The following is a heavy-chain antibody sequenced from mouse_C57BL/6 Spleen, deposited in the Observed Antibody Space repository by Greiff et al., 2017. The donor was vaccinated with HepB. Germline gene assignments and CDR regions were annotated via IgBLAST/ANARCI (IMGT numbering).Heavy chain of an antibody. Sequence: QVHVKQPGTELVKPGASVKLSCKASGYTFTSYWMHWVKQRPGQGLEWIGNINPSNGGTNYNEKFKSKATLTVDKSSSTAYMQLSSLTSEDSAVYYCARSGSNYDWFAYWGQGTLVTVSA. V-gene: IGHV1-53*01. D-gene: IGHD2-5*01. J-gene: IGHJ3*01. CDR3: ARSGSNYDWFAY. CDR2: INPSNGGT. CDR1: GYTFTSYW.